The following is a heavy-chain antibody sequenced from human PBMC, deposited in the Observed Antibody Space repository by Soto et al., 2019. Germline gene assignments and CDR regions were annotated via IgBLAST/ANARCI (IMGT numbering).Heavy chain of an antibody. V-gene: IGHV3-74*01. Sequence: HPGGSLRLSCAASGFTFSSYWMHWVRQAPGKGLVWVSRINSDGSSTSYADSVKGRFTISRDNAKNTLYLQMNSLRAEDTAVYYCARVQSSSWYPLDYWGQGTLVTVSS. J-gene: IGHJ4*02. CDR2: INSDGSST. CDR3: ARVQSSSWYPLDY. D-gene: IGHD6-13*01. CDR1: GFTFSSYW.